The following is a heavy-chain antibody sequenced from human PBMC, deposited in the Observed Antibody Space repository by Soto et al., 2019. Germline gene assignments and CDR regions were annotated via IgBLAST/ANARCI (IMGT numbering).Heavy chain of an antibody. CDR1: GFSLNDPAVG. J-gene: IGHJ4*02. D-gene: IGHD6-19*01. CDR2: TYWDDDD. Sequence: QITLEESGPPLVKPTQTLTLTCTFSGFSLNDPAVGVGWIRQPPGKALEWLAFTYWDDDDHYSPSLKSRLTITKDTSKNQVVLRMTNTDPVDTATYYCAHGSGWLFDYWGQGTQVTVSS. V-gene: IGHV2-5*02. CDR3: AHGSGWLFDY.